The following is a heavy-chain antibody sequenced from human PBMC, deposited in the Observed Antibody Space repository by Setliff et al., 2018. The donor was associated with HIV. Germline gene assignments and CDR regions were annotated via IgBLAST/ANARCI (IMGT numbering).Heavy chain of an antibody. V-gene: IGHV4-34*01. CDR3: ARGGVYYYDSSGWSMDY. Sequence: PSETLSLTCGVYGGSFSTYYWSWIRQSPGKGLEWIGEINQSGRTKYNPSLKSRVTMSVDTSKNQFSLKLSSVTAADTAVYYCARGGVYYYDSSGWSMDYWGQGTLVTVSS. CDR2: INQSGRT. CDR1: GGSFSTYY. J-gene: IGHJ4*02. D-gene: IGHD3-22*01.